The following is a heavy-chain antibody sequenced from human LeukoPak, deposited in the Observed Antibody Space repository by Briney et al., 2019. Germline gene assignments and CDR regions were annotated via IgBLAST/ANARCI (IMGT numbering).Heavy chain of an antibody. V-gene: IGHV3-23*01. CDR1: GFTFSSHS. CDR3: ARVGDWSNYFGMDA. CDR2: IFGNGVNT. J-gene: IGHJ6*02. D-gene: IGHD3-16*01. Sequence: PGGSLRLSCAASGFTFSSHSVTWVRQTPGKGLEWVSVIFGNGVNTYYADSLKGRFTISRDNSKSTLYLQMNSLRADDTAVYYCARVGDWSNYFGMDAWGQGTTVSVSS.